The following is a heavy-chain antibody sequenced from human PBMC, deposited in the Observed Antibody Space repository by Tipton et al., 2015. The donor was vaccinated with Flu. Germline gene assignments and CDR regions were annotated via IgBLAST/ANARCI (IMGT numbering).Heavy chain of an antibody. CDR1: GFTFSWSWM. V-gene: IGHV4-59*08. Sequence: LRLSCEASGFTFSWSWMNWIRQPPGKGLEWIGNSHHTGSTYRNPSLKSRVIISVDRSKNQFSLKLTSVTAADTAVYYCARRDFSNYVSEPKNWFDPWGQGTTVTVSS. CDR2: SHHTGST. CDR3: ARRDFSNYVSEPKNWFDP. D-gene: IGHD4-11*01. J-gene: IGHJ5*01.